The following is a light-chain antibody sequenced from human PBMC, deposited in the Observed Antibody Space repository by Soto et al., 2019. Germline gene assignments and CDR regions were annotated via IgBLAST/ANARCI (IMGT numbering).Light chain of an antibody. J-gene: IGLJ1*01. CDR2: EVR. CDR1: SSDVGSYNL. CDR3: CSYAGSSTYV. Sequence: QSVLTQPASVSGSPGQSITVSCTGTSSDVGSYNLVSWYQQHPDKAPKVIIYEVRKRPSGVSNRFSGSKSDNTASLTISGLQAEDEAEYYCCSYAGSSTYVFGPGTKVTVL. V-gene: IGLV2-23*02.